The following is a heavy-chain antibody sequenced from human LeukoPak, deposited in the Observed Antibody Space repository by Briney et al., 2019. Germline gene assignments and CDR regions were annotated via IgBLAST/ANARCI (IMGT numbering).Heavy chain of an antibody. CDR1: GGSISSGSYY. V-gene: IGHV4-61*02. D-gene: IGHD3-10*01. J-gene: IGHJ6*03. CDR3: ARRVGRYFGERAYYYNYMDV. Sequence: SETLSLTCTVSGGSISSGSYYWSWIRQPAGKGLEWIARIYTSGSSNYNPSLRSRVTISLDTSKNQFSLKLSSVTAADTAVYYCARRVGRYFGERAYYYNYMDVWAKGTTVTISS. CDR2: IYTSGSS.